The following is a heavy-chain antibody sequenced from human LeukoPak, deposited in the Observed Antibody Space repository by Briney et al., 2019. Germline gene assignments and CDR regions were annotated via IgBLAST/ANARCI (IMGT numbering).Heavy chain of an antibody. V-gene: IGHV4-39*01. D-gene: IGHD2-2*03. Sequence: SETLSLTCAVSGGSISTTSYFWGWIRQPPGKGLEWIASIYYSGNTYYNPSLKSRVTISEDTSKNQFSLNLNSVTAADTAVYYCARQGDGYCSSTNCLYTFDYWGQGILVTVSS. CDR2: IYYSGNT. CDR1: GGSISTTSYF. J-gene: IGHJ4*02. CDR3: ARQGDGYCSSTNCLYTFDY.